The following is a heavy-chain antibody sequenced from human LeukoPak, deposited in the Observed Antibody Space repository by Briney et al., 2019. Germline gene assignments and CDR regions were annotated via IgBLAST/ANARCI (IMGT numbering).Heavy chain of an antibody. Sequence: GGSLRLSCAASGFTFSSYWMHWVRQAPGKGRVWVSRINSDGSSTSYADSVKGRFTISRDNSKNTLYLQMNSLRAEDTAVYYCAKGSSDYYDSSGYIDYWGQGTLVTVSS. CDR3: AKGSSDYYDSSGYIDY. CDR1: GFTFSSYW. J-gene: IGHJ4*02. D-gene: IGHD3-22*01. V-gene: IGHV3-74*01. CDR2: INSDGSST.